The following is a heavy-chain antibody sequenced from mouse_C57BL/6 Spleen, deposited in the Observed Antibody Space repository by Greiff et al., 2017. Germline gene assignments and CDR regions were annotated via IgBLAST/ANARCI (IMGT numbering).Heavy chain of an antibody. V-gene: IGHV1-55*01. J-gene: IGHJ2*01. CDR1: GYTFTSYW. Sequence: VQLQESGAELVKPGASVKMSCKASGYTFTSYWITWVKQRPGQGLEWIGDIYPGSGSTNYNEKFKSKATLTVDTSSSTAYMQLSSLTSEDSAVYYCARSGAPTVAGYWGQGTTLTVSS. CDR2: IYPGSGST. CDR3: ARSGAPTVAGY. D-gene: IGHD1-1*01.